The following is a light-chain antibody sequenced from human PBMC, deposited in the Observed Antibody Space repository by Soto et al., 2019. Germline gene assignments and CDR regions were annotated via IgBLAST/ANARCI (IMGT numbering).Light chain of an antibody. CDR3: SSYTSSSTHYVV. J-gene: IGLJ2*01. CDR2: DVS. CDR1: SSDVGGYNY. Sequence: QSALTQPPSVSGSPGQSVTISCTGTSSDVGGYNYVSWYQQHPGKAPKLMIYDVSNRPSGVSNRFSGSKSGNTASLTISGLQPEEEADYYCSSYTSSSTHYVVFGGGTKLTVL. V-gene: IGLV2-14*01.